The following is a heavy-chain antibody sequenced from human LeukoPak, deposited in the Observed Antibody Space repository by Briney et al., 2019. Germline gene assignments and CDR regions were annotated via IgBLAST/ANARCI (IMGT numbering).Heavy chain of an antibody. CDR1: GGAVTSSGYY. D-gene: IGHD3-16*01. Sequence: EPSETLSLTCSVSGGAVTSSGYYWVWIRQPPGKGLEWIGNIYYSGSTYYNPSLKSRVAISLDTSKNQISLKLSSVTAADTAVYYCARFSPRALGNYFDYWGQGTLVTVSS. CDR3: ARFSPRALGNYFDY. J-gene: IGHJ4*02. V-gene: IGHV4-39*07. CDR2: IYYSGST.